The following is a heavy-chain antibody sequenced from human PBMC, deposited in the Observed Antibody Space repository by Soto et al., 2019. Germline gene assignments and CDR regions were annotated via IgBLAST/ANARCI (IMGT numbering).Heavy chain of an antibody. CDR2: TYYRSKWYN. J-gene: IGHJ6*02. Sequence: SQTLSLTCAISGDSVSSNSAAWNWIRQSPSRGLEWLGRTYYRSKWYNDYAVSVKIRITINPDTSKNQFSLQLNSVTPEDTAVYYCARERPGGYSSSWYPGADGMDVWGHGTTVTVSS. V-gene: IGHV6-1*01. D-gene: IGHD6-13*01. CDR1: GDSVSSNSAA. CDR3: ARERPGGYSSSWYPGADGMDV.